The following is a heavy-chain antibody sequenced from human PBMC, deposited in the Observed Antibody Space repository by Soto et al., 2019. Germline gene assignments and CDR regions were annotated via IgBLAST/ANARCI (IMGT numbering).Heavy chain of an antibody. D-gene: IGHD2-15*01. CDR1: GFIFGNYM. Sequence: EVQLLESGGGLVQPGESLRLSCAFSGFIFGNYMMTWVRQAPGKGLEWVSTIRDGGESTYYADSVKGRFTISRDNSKHTWYLQMDSLGVRDTAVYYCAPHVHCSGGSCHYDAFDIRGQGTMVTVSS. CDR2: IRDGGEST. J-gene: IGHJ3*02. CDR3: APHVHCSGGSCHYDAFDI. V-gene: IGHV3-23*01.